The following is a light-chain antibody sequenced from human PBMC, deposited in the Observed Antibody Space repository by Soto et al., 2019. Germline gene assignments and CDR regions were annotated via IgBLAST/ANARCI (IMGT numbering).Light chain of an antibody. J-gene: IGLJ2*01. CDR1: SGHSSYA. Sequence: QPVLTQSPSASASLGASVKLTYTLSSGHSSYAIAWHQQQPEKGPRYLMKLNSDGSHSKGDGIPDRFSGSSSGAERYLTISSLQSEDEADYYCQTWGTGIRVFGGGTKLTVL. V-gene: IGLV4-69*01. CDR2: LNSDGSH. CDR3: QTWGTGIRV.